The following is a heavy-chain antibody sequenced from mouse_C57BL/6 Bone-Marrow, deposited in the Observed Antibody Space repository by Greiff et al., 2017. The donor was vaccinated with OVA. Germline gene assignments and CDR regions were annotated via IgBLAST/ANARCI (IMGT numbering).Heavy chain of an antibody. CDR1: GFNIKDDY. D-gene: IGHD2-5*01. J-gene: IGHJ4*01. CDR3: TTYAYYSNRYYAMDY. Sequence: VQLQQSGAELVRPGASVKLSCTASGFNIKDDYMHWVKQRPEQGLEWIGWIDPENGDTEYASKFQGKATITADTSSNTAYPQLSSLTSEDTAVYYCTTYAYYSNRYYAMDYWGQGTSVTVSS. CDR2: IDPENGDT. V-gene: IGHV14-4*01.